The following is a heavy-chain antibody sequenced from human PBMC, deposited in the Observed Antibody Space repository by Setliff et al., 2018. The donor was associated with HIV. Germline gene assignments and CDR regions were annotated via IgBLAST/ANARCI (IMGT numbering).Heavy chain of an antibody. CDR1: GFTFRDYS. V-gene: IGHV3-48*01. Sequence: GGSLRLSCTASGFTFRDYSMNWVRQAPGKGLEWVSYLGKSNSRMTYAGSVKGRFTISGDNSKNTLYLQMNSLRADDTAIYYCARLAHPRYSGNYYGTSAGTFDYWGQGTLVTVS. CDR2: LGKSNSRM. J-gene: IGHJ4*02. D-gene: IGHD1-26*01. CDR3: ARLAHPRYSGNYYGTSAGTFDY.